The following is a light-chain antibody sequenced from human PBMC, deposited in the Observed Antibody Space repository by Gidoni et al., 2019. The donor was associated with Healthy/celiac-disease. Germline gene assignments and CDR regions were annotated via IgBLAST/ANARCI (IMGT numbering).Light chain of an antibody. CDR1: QSVSSY. Sequence: EIVLTQSPATLSLSPGERATPSCRASQSVSSYLAWYQQKPGQAPRLPIYDASNRATGIPARFSGSGSGTDFTLTISSLEPEDFAVYYCQQRSNWLTFGGGTKVEIK. J-gene: IGKJ4*01. CDR2: DAS. CDR3: QQRSNWLT. V-gene: IGKV3-11*01.